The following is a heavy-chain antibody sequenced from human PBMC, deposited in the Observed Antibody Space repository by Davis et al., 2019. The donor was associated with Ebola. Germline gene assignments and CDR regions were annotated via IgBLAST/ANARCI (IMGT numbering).Heavy chain of an antibody. CDR2: ISSSSSTI. CDR3: ARDPTEYSSSSIYYYYYMDV. D-gene: IGHD6-6*01. J-gene: IGHJ6*03. V-gene: IGHV3-48*02. CDR1: GFTFSSYS. Sequence: GESLKISCAASGFTFSSYSMNWVRQAPGKGLEWVSYISSSSSTIYYADSVKGRFTIPRDNAKNSLYLQMNSLRDEDTAVYYCARDPTEYSSSSIYYYYYMDVWGKGTTVTVSS.